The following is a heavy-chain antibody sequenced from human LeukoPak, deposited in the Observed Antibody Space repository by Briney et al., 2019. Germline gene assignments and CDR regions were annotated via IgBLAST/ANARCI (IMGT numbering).Heavy chain of an antibody. J-gene: IGHJ6*03. V-gene: IGHV4-34*01. CDR2: INHSGST. CDR3: SRGQDDKAPYYYYMDV. CDR1: GGSFSDYY. D-gene: IGHD1-1*01. Sequence: SETLSLTCAVHGGSFSDYYWSWIRQPPGKGLEWIGEINHSGSTNYNPSLKSRVAISVDTSKNQFSLKLRSVTAADTAVYYCSRGQDDKAPYYYYMDVWGKGTTVTVSS.